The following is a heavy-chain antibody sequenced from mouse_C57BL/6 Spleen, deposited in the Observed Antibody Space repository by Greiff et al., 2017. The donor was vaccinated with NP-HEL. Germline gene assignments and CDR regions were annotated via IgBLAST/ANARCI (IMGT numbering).Heavy chain of an antibody. J-gene: IGHJ2*01. V-gene: IGHV1-69*01. CDR1: GYTFTSYW. Sequence: QVQLQQPGAELVMPGASVKLSCKASGYTFTSYWMHWVKQRPGQGLEWIGEIDPSDSYTNYNQKFKGKSTLTVDKSSSTAYMQLSSLTSEDSAVYYCARTPLSYYCSSYGGYFDYWGQGTTLTVSS. CDR2: IDPSDSYT. D-gene: IGHD1-1*01. CDR3: ARTPLSYYCSSYGGYFDY.